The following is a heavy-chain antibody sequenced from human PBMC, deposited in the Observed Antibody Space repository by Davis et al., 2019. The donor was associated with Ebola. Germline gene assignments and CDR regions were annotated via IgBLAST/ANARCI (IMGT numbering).Heavy chain of an antibody. CDR2: IKEDGSEK. J-gene: IGHJ2*01. CDR1: RFSFSNCW. V-gene: IGHV3-7*01. Sequence: GESLKISCAASRFSFSNCWMSWVRQAPGKGLEWVANIKEDGSEKYYVDSVKGRFTISRDNAKNSLYLQMNSLRVEDTAMYYCAKEGAWGNWYFDLWGRGTLVTVSS. CDR3: AKEGAWGNWYFDL. D-gene: IGHD3-16*01.